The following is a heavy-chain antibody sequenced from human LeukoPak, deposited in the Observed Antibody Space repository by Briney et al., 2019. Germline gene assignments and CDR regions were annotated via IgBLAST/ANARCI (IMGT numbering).Heavy chain of an antibody. J-gene: IGHJ4*02. D-gene: IGHD6-13*01. CDR2: IYPGDSNT. CDR1: GYSFTRYW. Sequence: GESLKISCKGSGYSFTRYWIGWVRQMPGKGLEWMGIIYPGDSNTRYSPSFQGQVTISVDKSISTAYLQRSSLKASDTAMYYCARHFGYSSSWFVDYWGQGTLVTVSS. V-gene: IGHV5-51*01. CDR3: ARHFGYSSSWFVDY.